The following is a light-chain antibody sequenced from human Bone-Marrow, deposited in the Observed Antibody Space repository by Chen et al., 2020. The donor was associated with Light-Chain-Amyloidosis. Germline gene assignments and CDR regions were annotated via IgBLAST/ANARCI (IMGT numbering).Light chain of an antibody. CDR3: QQYKSYTFT. V-gene: IGKV1-5*03. Sequence: DIRMTQSPLTLSASVGDRVTITCRASQDIGDWLTWFQQKPGKAPNLLIYKASNLQRGVPSRFTGSGSGTEFTLTIDSLQPYDFALYFCQQYKSYTFTFGPGTQL. J-gene: IGKJ2*01. CDR1: QDIGDW. CDR2: KAS.